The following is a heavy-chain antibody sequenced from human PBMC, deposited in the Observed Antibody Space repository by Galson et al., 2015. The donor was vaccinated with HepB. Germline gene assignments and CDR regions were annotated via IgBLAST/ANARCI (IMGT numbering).Heavy chain of an antibody. V-gene: IGHV3-73*01. Sequence: SLRLSCAASGFTFSGSAMHWVRQASGKGLEWVGRIRSKANSYATAYAASVKGRFTISRDDSKNTAYLQMNSLKTEDTAVYYCTRPRRVGAGDLGYYYYGMDVWGQGTTVTVSS. CDR1: GFTFSGSA. J-gene: IGHJ6*02. CDR3: TRPRRVGAGDLGYYYYGMDV. CDR2: IRSKANSYAT. D-gene: IGHD7-27*01.